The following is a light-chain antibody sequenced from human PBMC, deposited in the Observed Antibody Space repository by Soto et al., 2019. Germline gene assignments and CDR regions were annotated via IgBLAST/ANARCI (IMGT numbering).Light chain of an antibody. CDR2: WAS. J-gene: IGKJ1*01. CDR3: QQCSSYWT. CDR1: QSVLYSSNNKNY. V-gene: IGKV4-1*01. Sequence: DMVMTQSPDSLAVSLGERATINCKSSQSVLYSSNNKNYLAWYQQKPGQPPKLLIYWASTRESGVPDRFSGSGSGTEFTLTISSLQPDDLATYYCQQCSSYWTFGQGTKVDIK.